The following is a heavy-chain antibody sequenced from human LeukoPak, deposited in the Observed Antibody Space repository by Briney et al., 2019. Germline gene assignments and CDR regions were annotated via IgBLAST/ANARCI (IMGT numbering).Heavy chain of an antibody. J-gene: IGHJ4*02. V-gene: IGHV4-39*07. D-gene: IGHD6-19*01. CDR2: IYYSGST. Sequence: PSETLSLTCTVSGGSISSSSYYWGWIRQPPGKGLEWIGSIYYSGSTYYNPSLKSRVTISVDTSKNQFSLKLSSVTAADTAVYYCARDSGWLVHWGQGTLVTVSS. CDR1: GGSISSSSYY. CDR3: ARDSGWLVH.